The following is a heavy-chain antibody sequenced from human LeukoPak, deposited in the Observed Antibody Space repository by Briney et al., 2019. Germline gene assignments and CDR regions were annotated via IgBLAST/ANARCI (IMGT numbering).Heavy chain of an antibody. CDR2: INHSGST. J-gene: IGHJ4*02. CDR1: GGSFSGYY. CDR3: ARVKDTAFVRQNTTRPRRYYFDY. Sequence: SETLSLTCAVYGGSFSGYYWSWIRQPPGKGLEWIGEINHSGSTNYNPSLKSRVTISVDTSKNQFSLKLSSVTAADTAVYYCARVKDTAFVRQNTTRPRRYYFDYWGQGTLVTVSS. V-gene: IGHV4-34*01. D-gene: IGHD5-18*01.